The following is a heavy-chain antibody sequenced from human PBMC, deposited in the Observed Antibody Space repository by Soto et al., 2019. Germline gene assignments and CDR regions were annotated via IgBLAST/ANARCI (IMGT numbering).Heavy chain of an antibody. Sequence: ASVKVSCKASGYTFNGYYMHWVRQAPGQGLEWMGWINPNSGGTNYAQKFQGWVTMTRDTSISTAYMELSRLRSDDTAVYYCARALTTVKAYYYGMDVWAQGTTVTVSS. J-gene: IGHJ6*02. CDR3: ARALTTVKAYYYGMDV. CDR2: INPNSGGT. CDR1: GYTFNGYY. V-gene: IGHV1-2*04. D-gene: IGHD4-4*01.